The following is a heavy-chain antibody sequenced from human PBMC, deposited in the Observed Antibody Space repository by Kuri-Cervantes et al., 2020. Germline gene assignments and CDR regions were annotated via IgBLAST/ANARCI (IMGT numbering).Heavy chain of an antibody. Sequence: GSLRLSCTVSGGSISSSSYYWGWIRQPPGKGLEWIGSIYNSGSTFYNPSLKSRVTISVDTSKNQFSLKLSSVTAADTAVYYCARLYYYGSSYYFDYWGQGTLVTVSS. CDR3: ARLYYYGSSYYFDY. J-gene: IGHJ4*02. CDR2: IYNSGST. D-gene: IGHD3-10*01. V-gene: IGHV4-39*07. CDR1: GGSISSSSYY.